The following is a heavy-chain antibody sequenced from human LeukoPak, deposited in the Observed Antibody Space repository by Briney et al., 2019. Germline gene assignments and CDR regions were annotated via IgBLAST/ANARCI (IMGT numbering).Heavy chain of an antibody. V-gene: IGHV3-7*01. D-gene: IGHD4-11*01. J-gene: IGHJ4*02. CDR1: GFTFTDYW. CDR2: IQQDGGQA. Sequence: GGSLTLSCATSGFTFTDYWMAWIRQSPGKGLEWVANIQQDGGQAYYLDSVEGRFTISRDNAKNSLYLQMNNLRVEDTAVYYCSIGIYSSSYWGQGTLVTVSS. CDR3: SIGIYSSSY.